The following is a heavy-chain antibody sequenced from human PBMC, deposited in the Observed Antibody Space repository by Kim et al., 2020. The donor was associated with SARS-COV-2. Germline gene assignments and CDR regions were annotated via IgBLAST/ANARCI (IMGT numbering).Heavy chain of an antibody. D-gene: IGHD4-17*01. CDR2: ISYDGSNK. J-gene: IGHJ4*02. CDR3: AKGIGGTVTTGY. V-gene: IGHV3-30*18. Sequence: GGSLRLSCAASGFTFSSYGMHWVRQAPGKGLEWVAVISYDGSNKYYADSVKGRFTISRDNSKNTLYLQMNSLRAEDTAVYYCAKGIGGTVTTGYWGQGTLVTVSS. CDR1: GFTFSSYG.